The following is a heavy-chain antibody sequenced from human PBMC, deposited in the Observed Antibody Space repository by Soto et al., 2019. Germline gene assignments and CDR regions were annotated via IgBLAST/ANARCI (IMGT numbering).Heavy chain of an antibody. V-gene: IGHV4-34*01. CDR1: GGSLSGSY. CDR3: ASPGYCSDGTCYPDY. CDR2: IHHSGST. J-gene: IGHJ4*02. D-gene: IGHD2-15*01. Sequence: QVQLQQWGAGLLKPSETLSLTSAVYGGSLSGSYWSWIHQPPGTALECIGEIHHSGSTYYNPSLKSRVTLSVDTSKNQFSLKLNSVTAADTAVYYCASPGYCSDGTCYPDYWGQGTLVTVSS.